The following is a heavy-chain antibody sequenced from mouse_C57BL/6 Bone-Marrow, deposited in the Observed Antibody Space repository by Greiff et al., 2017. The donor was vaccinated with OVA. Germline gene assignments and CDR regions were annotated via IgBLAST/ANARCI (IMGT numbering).Heavy chain of an antibody. Sequence: QVQLQQPGAELVKPGASVKMSCKASGYTFTSYWITWVKQRPGQGLEWIGDIYPGSGSTNYNEKFKSKATLTVDTSSSTAYMQLSSLTSEDSAVYYCARDGSSYWYFEVWGTGTTGTVSS. V-gene: IGHV1-55*01. CDR1: GYTFTSYW. CDR3: ARDGSSYWYFEV. D-gene: IGHD1-1*01. J-gene: IGHJ1*03. CDR2: IYPGSGST.